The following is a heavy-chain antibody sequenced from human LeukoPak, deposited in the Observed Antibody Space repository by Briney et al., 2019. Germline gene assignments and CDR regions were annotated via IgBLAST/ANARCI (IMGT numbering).Heavy chain of an antibody. CDR2: INPNSGGT. CDR1: GHTFTGYY. CDR3: ARACTGSSSHPLMERPHNWFDP. V-gene: IGHV1-2*02. D-gene: IGHD6-6*01. J-gene: IGHJ5*02. Sequence: ASVKVSCKASGHTFTGYYMHWVRQAPGQGLEWMGWINPNSGGTNYAQKFQGRVTMTRDTSISTAYMELSRLRSDDTAVYYCARACTGSSSHPLMERPHNWFDPWGQGTLVTVSS.